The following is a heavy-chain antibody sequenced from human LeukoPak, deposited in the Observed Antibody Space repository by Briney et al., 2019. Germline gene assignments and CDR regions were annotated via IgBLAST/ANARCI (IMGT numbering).Heavy chain of an antibody. V-gene: IGHV3-7*05. J-gene: IGHJ4*02. CDR2: IKQDGSEK. CDR3: ARAKRGYSYGMFDY. CDR1: GFTFSSYW. D-gene: IGHD5-18*01. Sequence: GGSLRLSCAASGFTFSSYWMSWVRQAPGKGLEWVANIKQDGSEKYYVDSVKGRFTISRGNAKNSLYLQMNSLRAEDTAVYYCARAKRGYSYGMFDYWGQGTLVTVSS.